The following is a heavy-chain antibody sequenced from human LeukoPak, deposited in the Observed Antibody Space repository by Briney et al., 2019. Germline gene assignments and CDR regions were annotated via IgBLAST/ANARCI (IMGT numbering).Heavy chain of an antibody. Sequence: GGSLRLSCAASGFTFSSYAMHWVRQAPGKGLEWVAVISYDGSNKYYAVSVKGRFTISRDNSKNTLYLQMNSLRAEDTAVYYCARDNSLYSSSWYDLYYYYYGMDVWGQGTTVTVSS. CDR1: GFTFSSYA. V-gene: IGHV3-30-3*01. D-gene: IGHD6-13*01. CDR2: ISYDGSNK. CDR3: ARDNSLYSSSWYDLYYYYYGMDV. J-gene: IGHJ6*02.